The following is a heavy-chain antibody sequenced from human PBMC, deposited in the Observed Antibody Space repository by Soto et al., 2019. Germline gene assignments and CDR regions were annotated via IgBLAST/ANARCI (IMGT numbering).Heavy chain of an antibody. J-gene: IGHJ5*02. CDR2: INPNSGGT. CDR1: GYTFTGYY. D-gene: IGHD2-8*01. CDR3: VRERGNHCTNGVCGGDWFDP. V-gene: IGHV1-2*04. Sequence: QVQLVQSGAEVKKPGASVKVSCKASGYTFTGYYMHWVRQAPGQGLEWMGWINPNSGGTNYAQKFQGWVTMTRDTSISTAYMELSRVRSDDTAVYYCVRERGNHCTNGVCGGDWFDPWGQGTLVTVSS.